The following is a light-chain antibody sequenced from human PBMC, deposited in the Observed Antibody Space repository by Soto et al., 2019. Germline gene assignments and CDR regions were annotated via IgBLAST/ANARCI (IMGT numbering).Light chain of an antibody. J-gene: IGKJ4*01. CDR1: QGISSR. CDR2: AAS. CDR3: QQANRFHLT. V-gene: IGKV1-12*01. Sequence: DIQMTQSPSSVSASVGDRVTITCRASQGISSRLAWYQQKPGKAPNLLIYAASNLQSGVPSRFSGSGSETDFTLTIGSLQPEDFATYYCQQANRFHLTFGGGTKVEIK.